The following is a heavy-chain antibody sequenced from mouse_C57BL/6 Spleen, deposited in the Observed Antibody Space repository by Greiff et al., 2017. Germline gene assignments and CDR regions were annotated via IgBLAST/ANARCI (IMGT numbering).Heavy chain of an antibody. CDR2: ISGGGGYT. D-gene: IGHD4-1*02. CDR3: ARQQLGRGFDY. CDR1: GFTFSSYT. J-gene: IGHJ2*01. V-gene: IGHV5-9*01. Sequence: EVKLVESGGGLVKPGGSLKLSCAASGFTFSSYTMSWVRQTPEKRLEWVATISGGGGYTYYPDSVKGRFTISRDNAKNTLYLQMSSLRSEDTALYYCARQQLGRGFDYWGQGTTLTVSS.